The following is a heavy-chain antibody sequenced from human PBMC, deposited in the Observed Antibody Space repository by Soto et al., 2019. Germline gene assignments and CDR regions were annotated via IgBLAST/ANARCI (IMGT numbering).Heavy chain of an antibody. D-gene: IGHD4-17*01. Sequence: QLQLQESGPGLVKPSETLSLTCTVSGGSISSSSYFWGWIRQPPGKGLEWIGSIYYSGSTYYNPSLKSRVTISVDTSKNQFSLKLSSVTAADTAVYYCARPSGDDFDYWGQGTLVTVSS. V-gene: IGHV4-39*01. CDR2: IYYSGST. J-gene: IGHJ4*02. CDR3: ARPSGDDFDY. CDR1: GGSISSSSYF.